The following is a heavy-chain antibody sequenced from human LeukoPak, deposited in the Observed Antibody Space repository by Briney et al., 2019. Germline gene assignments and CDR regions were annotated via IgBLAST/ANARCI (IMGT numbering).Heavy chain of an antibody. J-gene: IGHJ4*02. CDR1: GFTFSSYG. CDR3: ARGYSGGWYWFDY. Sequence: GGSLRLSCAASGFTFSSYGMHWVRQAPGKGLEWVAVIWYDGSNKYYADSVKGRFTISRDNSKNTLYLQTNSLRAEDTAVYYCARGYSGGWYWFDYWGQGTLVTVSS. CDR2: IWYDGSNK. D-gene: IGHD6-19*01. V-gene: IGHV3-33*01.